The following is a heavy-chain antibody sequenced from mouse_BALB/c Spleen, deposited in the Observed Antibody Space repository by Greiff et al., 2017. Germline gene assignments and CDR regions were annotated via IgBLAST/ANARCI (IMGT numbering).Heavy chain of an antibody. J-gene: IGHJ3*01. CDR1: GFTFSDYY. CDR3: ARDGNYGPFAY. D-gene: IGHD1-2*01. V-gene: IGHV5-4*02. Sequence: EVKLVESGGGLVKPGGSLKLSCAASGFTFSDYYMYWVRQTPEKMLEWVATISDGGSYTYYPDSVKGRFTISRDNAKNNLYLQMSSLKSEDTAMYYCARDGNYGPFAYWGQGTLVTVSA. CDR2: ISDGGSYT.